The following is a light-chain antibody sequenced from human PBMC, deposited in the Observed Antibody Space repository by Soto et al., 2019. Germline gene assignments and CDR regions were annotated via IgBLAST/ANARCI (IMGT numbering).Light chain of an antibody. CDR2: EVS. J-gene: IGLJ2*01. V-gene: IGLV2-8*01. Sequence: QSALTEPPSASGSTEQSVTVSCTGTSSDVGGYDYVSWYQQHPGKAPKLMMYEVSKRPSGVPDRFSGSKSGDTASLTVSGLQAEDEADYYCSSYAGSNNLVFGGGTKLTVL. CDR3: SSYAGSNNLV. CDR1: SSDVGGYDY.